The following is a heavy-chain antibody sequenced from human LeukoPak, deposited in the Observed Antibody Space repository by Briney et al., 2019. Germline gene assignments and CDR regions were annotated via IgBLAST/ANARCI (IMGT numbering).Heavy chain of an antibody. CDR2: IWYDGSNK. Sequence: GRSLRLSWAASGFTFSSYGMYWVRQAPGKGLEWVAVIWYDGSNKYYADSVKGRFTISRDLSKNTLYLQMNSLRVEDTAVYYCAREGRVYCGGDCYADYWGQGTLVTVSS. CDR1: GFTFSSYG. J-gene: IGHJ4*02. D-gene: IGHD2-21*02. CDR3: AREGRVYCGGDCYADY. V-gene: IGHV3-33*07.